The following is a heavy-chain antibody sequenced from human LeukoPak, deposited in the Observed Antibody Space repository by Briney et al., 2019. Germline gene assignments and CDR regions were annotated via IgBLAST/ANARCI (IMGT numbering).Heavy chain of an antibody. V-gene: IGHV4-59*01. CDR1: GGSISSYY. CDR2: IYYSGST. Sequence: SETLSLTCTVSGGSISSYYWSWIRQPLGKGLEWIGYIYYSGSTNYNPSLKSRVTISVDTSKNQFSLKLSSVTAADTAVYYCARDFPYCGGDCYSHGGYWGQGTLVTVSS. J-gene: IGHJ4*02. D-gene: IGHD2-21*02. CDR3: ARDFPYCGGDCYSHGGY.